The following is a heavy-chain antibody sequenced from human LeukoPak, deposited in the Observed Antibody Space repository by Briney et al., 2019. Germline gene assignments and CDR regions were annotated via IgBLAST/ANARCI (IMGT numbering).Heavy chain of an antibody. V-gene: IGHV3-30*18. CDR3: AKGLPSSSSWHFDY. D-gene: IGHD6-13*01. CDR2: ISYDGSNK. Sequence: GRSLRLSCAASGFTFSSYGMHWARQAPGKGLEWVAVISYDGSNKYYADSVKGRFTISRDNSKNTLYLQMNSLRAEDTAVYYCAKGLPSSSSWHFDYWGQGTLVTVSS. J-gene: IGHJ4*02. CDR1: GFTFSSYG.